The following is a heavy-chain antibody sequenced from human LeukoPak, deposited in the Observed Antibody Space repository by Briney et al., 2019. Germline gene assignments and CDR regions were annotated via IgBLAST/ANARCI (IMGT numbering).Heavy chain of an antibody. J-gene: IGHJ5*02. CDR3: ARTFDRFEFDP. Sequence: SQTLSLTCTVFGGSISSGSYYWNWIRQPAGKGLEWIGRIYTSGSTNYNPSLKSRVIISVDTSKNQFSLKLSSVTAADTAVYYCARTFDRFEFDPWGQGTLVTVSS. CDR2: IYTSGST. CDR1: GGSISSGSYY. V-gene: IGHV4-61*02.